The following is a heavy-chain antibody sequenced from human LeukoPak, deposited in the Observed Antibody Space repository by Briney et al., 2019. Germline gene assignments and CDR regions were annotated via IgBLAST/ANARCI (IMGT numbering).Heavy chain of an antibody. J-gene: IGHJ4*02. V-gene: IGHV1-8*01. CDR2: MNPNGGTT. CDR3: ARNTYYYDSSGYYCMFDY. Sequence: ASVKLSCTASGYTFTSYDISWVRQATGQGLEWMGWMNPNGGTTGYAQKLQGRVTLTENTSISTSYMELSMMGSETTVLYYGARNTYYYDSSGYYCMFDYWGQGTLVTVSS. CDR1: GYTFTSYD. D-gene: IGHD3-22*01.